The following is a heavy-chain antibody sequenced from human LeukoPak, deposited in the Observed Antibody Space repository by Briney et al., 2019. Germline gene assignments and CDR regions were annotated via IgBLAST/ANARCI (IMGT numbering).Heavy chain of an antibody. CDR3: ARGYIDSSGYSPRSSFDN. Sequence: GGSLRLSCAASGFTFSTYGMHWVRQAPGKGLEWVAVISYDGINKYYADSVMGRFTISRDNSKNTLYLQMNSLRADDTAVYYCARGYIDSSGYSPRSSFDNWGQGTLVTVSS. CDR2: ISYDGINK. CDR1: GFTFSTYG. V-gene: IGHV3-30*03. J-gene: IGHJ4*02. D-gene: IGHD3-22*01.